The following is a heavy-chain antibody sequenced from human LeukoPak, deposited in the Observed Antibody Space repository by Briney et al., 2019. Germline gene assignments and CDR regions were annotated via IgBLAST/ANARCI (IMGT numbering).Heavy chain of an antibody. CDR2: ISYDGNDK. J-gene: IGHJ6*03. Sequence: GGSLRLSCATAGFTFSSYAFYWIRQAPGKGLEWLTLISYDGNDKYYADSVKGRFSISRDNSKSMVFLQMNSLRPEDTAVYFCAVLTTLHIAVRPGDEYMDVWGKGTTVTVSS. CDR3: AVLTTLHIAVRPGDEYMDV. D-gene: IGHD3-10*01. V-gene: IGHV3-30*04. CDR1: GFTFSSYA.